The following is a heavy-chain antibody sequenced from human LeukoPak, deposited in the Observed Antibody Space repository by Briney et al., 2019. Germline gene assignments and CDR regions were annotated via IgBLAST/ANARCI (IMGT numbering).Heavy chain of an antibody. D-gene: IGHD6-13*01. V-gene: IGHV3-30*04. Sequence: GGSLRLSCGDSGFILRGHTMHWVRQAPGKGLEWVAVISYDGSKKFYADSVKGRFTISRDISKSTLYLDMNSLRAEDTALYYCAREGGNSSSWGYFDYWGQGTLVTVSS. CDR2: ISYDGSKK. CDR1: GFILRGHT. J-gene: IGHJ4*02. CDR3: AREGGNSSSWGYFDY.